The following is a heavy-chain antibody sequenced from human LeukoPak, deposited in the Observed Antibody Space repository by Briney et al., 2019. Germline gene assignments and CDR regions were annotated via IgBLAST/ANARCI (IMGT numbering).Heavy chain of an antibody. CDR2: IIPIFGTA. J-gene: IGHJ6*03. CDR3: ARGWGYSYYYYYYMDV. Sequence: GASVKDSCKASGGTFSSYAISWVRQAPGQGLEWMGGIIPIFGTANYAQKFQGRVTITTDESTSTAYMELSSLRSEDTAVYYCARGWGYSYYYYYYMDVWGKGTTVTVSS. D-gene: IGHD5-18*01. CDR1: GGTFSSYA. V-gene: IGHV1-69*05.